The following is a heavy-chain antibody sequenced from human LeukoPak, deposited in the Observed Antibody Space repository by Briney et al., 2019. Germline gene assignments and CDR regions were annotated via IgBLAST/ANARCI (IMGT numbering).Heavy chain of an antibody. Sequence: GESLRLSCAASGFTLSTNYISCDRQPPGKGLEWVSSISGGSTYYADSRKGRFTISRDNSKNTLHLQMNSLRAEDTAIYYCARDERLLSFLKWGQGTLVTVSS. D-gene: IGHD3-3*01. CDR1: GFTLSTNY. CDR2: ISGGST. CDR3: ARDERLLSFLK. V-gene: IGHV3-38-3*01. J-gene: IGHJ4*02.